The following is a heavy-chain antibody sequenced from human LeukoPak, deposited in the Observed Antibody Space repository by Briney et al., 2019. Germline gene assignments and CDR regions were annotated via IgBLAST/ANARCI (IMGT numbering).Heavy chain of an antibody. CDR3: AKGRNDY. CDR2: IRYDGSNK. CDR1: GFTFSNYG. Sequence: GGALRLSCAASGFTFSNYGMHWVRQAPGKGLEWVAFIRYDGSNKCYADSVKGRFTISRDNSKNTLSLQMNSLRAEDTAVYYCAKGRNDYWGQGTLVTVSS. V-gene: IGHV3-30*02. D-gene: IGHD1-14*01. J-gene: IGHJ4*02.